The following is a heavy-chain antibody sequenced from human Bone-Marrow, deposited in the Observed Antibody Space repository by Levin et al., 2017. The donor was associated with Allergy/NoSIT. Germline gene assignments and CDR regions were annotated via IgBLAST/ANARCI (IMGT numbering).Heavy chain of an antibody. Sequence: SGGSLRLSCAASGFVFSSYAMHWVRRAPGKGLEWVAVIWYDGSVKYYADSVKGRFTVSRDNSKNTLYLQMDSLRPEDTAVYYCAKVCSGCVFDLHFFYGMHVWGQGTTVTVSS. D-gene: IGHD6-19*01. CDR3: AKVCSGCVFDLHFFYGMHV. CDR2: IWYDGSVK. V-gene: IGHV3-30*02. J-gene: IGHJ6*02. CDR1: GFVFSSYA.